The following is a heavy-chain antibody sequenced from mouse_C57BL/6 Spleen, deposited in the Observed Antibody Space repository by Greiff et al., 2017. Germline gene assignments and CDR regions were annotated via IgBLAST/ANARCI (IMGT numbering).Heavy chain of an antibody. V-gene: IGHV5-4*01. CDR1: GFTFSSYA. CDR3: ARDQRGSFAY. CDR2: LSDGGSYT. D-gene: IGHD3-1*01. Sequence: EVKLEESGGGLVKPGGSLKLSCAASGFTFSSYAMSWVRQTPEKRLEWVATLSDGGSYTYYPDNVKGRFTIARDNAKDNLYLQMSHLKSEDTAMYYCARDQRGSFAYWGQGTLVTVSA. J-gene: IGHJ3*01.